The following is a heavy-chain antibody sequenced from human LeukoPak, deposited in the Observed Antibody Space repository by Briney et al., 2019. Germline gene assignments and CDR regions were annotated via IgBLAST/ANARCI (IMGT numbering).Heavy chain of an antibody. D-gene: IGHD3-10*01. CDR1: GYNFPKSW. V-gene: IGHV5-51*01. CDR2: IYPHDSDT. J-gene: IGHJ4*02. Sequence: GESLKISCKASGYNFPKSWIGWVRQMRGKGLEWMGIIYPHDSDTRYSPSFQGQVTISADKSNTTAYLQWSSLKASDTAIYYCARHSTSASGTYALDYWGQGTLVAVSS. CDR3: ARHSTSASGTYALDY.